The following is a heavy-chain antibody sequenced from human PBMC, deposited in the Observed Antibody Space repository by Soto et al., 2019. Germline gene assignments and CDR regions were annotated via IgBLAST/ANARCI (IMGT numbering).Heavy chain of an antibody. V-gene: IGHV3-66*01. CDR3: AREKGVAAYYFDN. CDR2: IYSGVTYSGEST. CDR1: GFTVSSSY. J-gene: IGHJ4*02. Sequence: EVQLVESGGGLVQPGGSLRLSCAASGFTVSSSYMSWVRQAPGKGLEWVSVIYSGVTYSGESTHYADSVKGRFTISRDKSKNTLYLQMNNLRAEDTAVYYCAREKGVAAYYFDNWGQGTLVTVSS. D-gene: IGHD3-10*01.